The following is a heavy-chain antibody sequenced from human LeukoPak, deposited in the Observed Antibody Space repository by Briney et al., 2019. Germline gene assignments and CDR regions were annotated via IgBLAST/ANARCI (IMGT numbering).Heavy chain of an antibody. J-gene: IGHJ4*02. CDR1: GFTFSSYG. V-gene: IGHV3-33*06. CDR2: IWYDGSNK. D-gene: IGHD5-12*01. CDR3: AKVNGYSGYEYIDY. Sequence: GGSLRLSCAASGFTFSSYGMHWGRQAPGKGLEWGAVIWYDGSNKYYADSVKGRFTISRDNSKNTLYLQMNSLRAEDTAVYYCAKVNGYSGYEYIDYWGQGTLVTVSS.